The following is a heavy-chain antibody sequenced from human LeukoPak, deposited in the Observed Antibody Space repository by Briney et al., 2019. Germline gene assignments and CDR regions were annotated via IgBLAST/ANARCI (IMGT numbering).Heavy chain of an antibody. CDR2: INPNSDDT. D-gene: IGHD6-19*01. J-gene: IGHJ4*02. Sequence: ASVKVSCKAFGYTLTGYYMHWGRQAPGQGLEWMGWINPNSDDTNYAQKFQGRVTMTRDTSISTTYMELRRLTSDDTAVYYCARDLAVATLWGQGTLVTVSS. CDR3: ARDLAVATL. V-gene: IGHV1-2*02. CDR1: GYTLTGYY.